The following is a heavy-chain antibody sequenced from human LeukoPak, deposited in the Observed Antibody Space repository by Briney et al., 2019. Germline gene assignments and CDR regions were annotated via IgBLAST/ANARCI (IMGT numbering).Heavy chain of an antibody. V-gene: IGHV3-33*08. J-gene: IGHJ6*02. Sequence: GGSLRLSCAASGFTFSTYAMHWVRQAPGKGLEWVAVIWYDGSNKYYADSVKGRFTISRDNSKNTLYLQMNSLRAEDTAVYYCARGDYCGGDCYGYYYYYGMDVWGQGTTVTVSS. CDR2: IWYDGSNK. CDR1: GFTFSTYA. CDR3: ARGDYCGGDCYGYYYYYGMDV. D-gene: IGHD2-21*02.